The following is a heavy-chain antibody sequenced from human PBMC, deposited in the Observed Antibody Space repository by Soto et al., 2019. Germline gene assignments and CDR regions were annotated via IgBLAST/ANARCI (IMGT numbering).Heavy chain of an antibody. J-gene: IGHJ6*02. Sequence: SQTLSLTCAISGDSVSSNSAAWNWIRQSPSRGLEWLGRTYYRSKWYNDYAVSVKSRITINPDTSKNQFSLQLNSVTPEDTAVYYCARDRSVTTYYYYYYGMDVWGQGTTVTVSS. V-gene: IGHV6-1*01. CDR1: GDSVSSNSAA. CDR2: TYYRSKWYN. D-gene: IGHD4-4*01. CDR3: ARDRSVTTYYYYYYGMDV.